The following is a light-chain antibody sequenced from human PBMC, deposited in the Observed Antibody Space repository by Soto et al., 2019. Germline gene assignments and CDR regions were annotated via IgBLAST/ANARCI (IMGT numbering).Light chain of an antibody. CDR3: QQIHSSPYT. CDR1: RSINIY. Sequence: DIPMTQSPSSLSASVVDRVTITCRASRSINIYLNWYQQKPGKAPKLLIYSASNLQSAVPSRFSVDGVGTHFTLTISSLQPEDVETYHSQQIHSSPYTFGQGTRLESK. V-gene: IGKV1-39*01. J-gene: IGKJ5*01. CDR2: SAS.